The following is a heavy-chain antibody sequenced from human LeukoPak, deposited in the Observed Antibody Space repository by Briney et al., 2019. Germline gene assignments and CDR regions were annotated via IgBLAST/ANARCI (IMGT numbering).Heavy chain of an antibody. CDR1: GGSISSGGYS. D-gene: IGHD3-22*01. CDR2: IYHSGST. Sequence: TLSLTCAVSGGSISSGGYSWSWIRQPPGEGLEWIGYIYHSGSTYYNPSLKSRVTISVDRSKNQFSLKLSSVTAADTAVYYCARGQSYYDSRQSGWFDPWGQGTLVTVSS. V-gene: IGHV4-30-2*01. CDR3: ARGQSYYDSRQSGWFDP. J-gene: IGHJ5*02.